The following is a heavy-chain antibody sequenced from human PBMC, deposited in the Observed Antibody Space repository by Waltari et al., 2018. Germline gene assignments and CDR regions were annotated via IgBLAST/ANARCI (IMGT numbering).Heavy chain of an antibody. CDR1: GYTFTGYY. J-gene: IGHJ3*02. CDR2: INPNRGGT. CDR3: ARESGYYYGDAFDI. D-gene: IGHD3-22*01. V-gene: IGHV1-2*02. Sequence: QVQLVQSGAEVKKPGASVKVSCKASGYTFTGYYMHWVRQAPGQGLEWMGWINPNRGGTNYAQKLQGRVTMTRDTSISTAYMELSRLRSDDTAVYYCARESGYYYGDAFDIWGQGTMVTVSS.